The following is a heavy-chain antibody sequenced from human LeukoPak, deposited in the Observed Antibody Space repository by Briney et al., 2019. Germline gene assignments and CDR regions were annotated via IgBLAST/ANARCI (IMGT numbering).Heavy chain of an antibody. Sequence: NPGGSLRLSCAASGFILSNYNMNWVRRAPGKGLEWVSSISGNSNNINYADSVKGRFTISRDNPKNSLYLQMNSLRAEDTAMYYCVRIPNGANFPNWFDPWGQGTLVTVSS. CDR2: ISGNSNNI. D-gene: IGHD4/OR15-4a*01. CDR1: GFILSNYN. CDR3: VRIPNGANFPNWFDP. V-gene: IGHV3-21*01. J-gene: IGHJ5*02.